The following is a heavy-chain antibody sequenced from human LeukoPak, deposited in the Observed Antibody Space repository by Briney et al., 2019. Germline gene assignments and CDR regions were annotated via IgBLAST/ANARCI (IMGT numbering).Heavy chain of an antibody. Sequence: PSETLSLTCTVSGGSVNSSTYYWGWIRQPPGKGLEWVGSIYYSGSTYYNPSLKSRVTISVDTSKNQFSLKLSSVTAADTAVYYCARDNWGDYYYYGMDVWGQGTTVTVSS. J-gene: IGHJ6*02. CDR2: IYYSGST. V-gene: IGHV4-39*07. D-gene: IGHD7-27*01. CDR3: ARDNWGDYYYYGMDV. CDR1: GGSVNSSTYY.